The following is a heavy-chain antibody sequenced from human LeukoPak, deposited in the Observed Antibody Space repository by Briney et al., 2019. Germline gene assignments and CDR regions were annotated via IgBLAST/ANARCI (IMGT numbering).Heavy chain of an antibody. D-gene: IGHD3-3*01. CDR2: ISSSGSTI. Sequence: PGGSLRLSCAASGFTFSSYEMNWVRQAPGKGLEWVSYISSSGSTIYYADSVKGRFTISRDNAKNSLYLQTNSLKTEDTAVYYCGIDFWSGYTLGYWGQGTLVTVSS. CDR3: GIDFWSGYTLGY. CDR1: GFTFSSYE. J-gene: IGHJ4*02. V-gene: IGHV3-48*03.